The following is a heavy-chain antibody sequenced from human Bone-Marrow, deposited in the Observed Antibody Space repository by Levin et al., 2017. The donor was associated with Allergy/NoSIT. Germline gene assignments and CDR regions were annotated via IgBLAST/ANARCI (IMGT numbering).Heavy chain of an antibody. J-gene: IGHJ4*02. CDR2: IYSGGST. CDR1: GFTVSSHY. CDR3: ASGQRRAFDY. D-gene: IGHD2-2*01. Sequence: GESLKISCAASGFTVSSHYMSWVRQAPGKGLEWVSVIYSGGSTYYADSVKGRFTISRDNSKNTLYLQMNSLRAEDTAMYYCASGQRRAFDYWGQGTLVTVSS. V-gene: IGHV3-53*01.